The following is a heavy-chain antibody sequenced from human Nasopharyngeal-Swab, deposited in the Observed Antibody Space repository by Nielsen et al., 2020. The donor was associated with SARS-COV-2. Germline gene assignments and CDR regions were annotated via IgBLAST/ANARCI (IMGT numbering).Heavy chain of an antibody. J-gene: IGHJ6*03. CDR3: ARAEYYDFWSGYPISYYYYMDV. CDR2: IYYSGST. V-gene: IGHV4-59*01. Sequence: SETLSLTCTVSGGSIRSYYWSWIRQPPGKGLEWIGYIYYSGSTNYNPSLKSRVTISVDTSKNQFSLKLSSVTAADTAVYYCARAEYYDFWSGYPISYYYYMDVWGKGTTVTVSS. CDR1: GGSIRSYY. D-gene: IGHD3-3*01.